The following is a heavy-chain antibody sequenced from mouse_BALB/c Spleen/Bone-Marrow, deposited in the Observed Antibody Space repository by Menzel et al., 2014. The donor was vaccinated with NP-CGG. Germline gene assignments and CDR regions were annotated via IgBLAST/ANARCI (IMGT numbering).Heavy chain of an antibody. D-gene: IGHD3-3*01. CDR1: GFNIKDIY. Sequence: VQLQQSGAELVKPGASVRLSCTASGFNIKDIYIHWMKQRPEQGLEWIGRIDPANGYTKFDPKFQDKATITADTSSNTANLQLGSLTSEDTAVYYCASSGTGGYFDCWGQGTTLTVSP. J-gene: IGHJ2*01. V-gene: IGHV14-3*02. CDR3: ASSGTGGYFDC. CDR2: IDPANGYT.